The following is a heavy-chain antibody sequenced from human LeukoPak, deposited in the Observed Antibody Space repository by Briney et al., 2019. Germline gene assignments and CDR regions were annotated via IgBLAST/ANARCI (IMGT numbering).Heavy chain of an antibody. D-gene: IGHD3-3*01. V-gene: IGHV4-59*08. J-gene: IGHJ4*02. Sequence: SGALSLPCIVSGGSIVNYYWSWIRQPPGKALDWIGYIHGSGSTNYNPSLKSRVTISVDTSKNQFFLKLTSVTAADTAVYYCVRHRFGARPFDSWGQGTLGTVSP. CDR1: GGSIVNYY. CDR3: VRHRFGARPFDS. CDR2: IHGSGST.